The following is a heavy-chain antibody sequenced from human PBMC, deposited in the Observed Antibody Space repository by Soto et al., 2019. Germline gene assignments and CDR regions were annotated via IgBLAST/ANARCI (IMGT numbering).Heavy chain of an antibody. CDR1: GHTLTELS. Sequence: ASVKVSCKISGHTLTELSIHWVRQAPGKGLEWMGGFDPEGGEAIYAQKFQGRVTITADESTSTAYMELSSLRSEDTAVYYCASSPSGSYFWYWGQGTLVTVSS. J-gene: IGHJ4*02. CDR2: FDPEGGEA. D-gene: IGHD3-10*01. V-gene: IGHV1-24*01. CDR3: ASSPSGSYFWY.